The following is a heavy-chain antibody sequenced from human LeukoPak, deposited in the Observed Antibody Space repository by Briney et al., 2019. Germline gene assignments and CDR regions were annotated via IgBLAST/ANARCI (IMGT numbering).Heavy chain of an antibody. V-gene: IGHV3-7*01. D-gene: IGHD2-15*01. CDR2: IKQDGSEK. CDR1: GFTFSSYW. J-gene: IGHJ4*02. CDR3: ARARRYLGYCSGGSCYGYFDY. Sequence: TGGSLRLSCAASGFTFSSYWMSWVRQAPGKGLEWVANIKQDGSEKYYVDSVKGRFTISRDNDKNSLYLQMNSLRAEDTAVYYCARARRYLGYCSGGSCYGYFDYWGQGTLVTVSS.